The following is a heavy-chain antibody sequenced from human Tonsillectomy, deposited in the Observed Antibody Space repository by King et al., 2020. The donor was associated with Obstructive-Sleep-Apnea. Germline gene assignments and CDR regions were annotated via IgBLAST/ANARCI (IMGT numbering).Heavy chain of an antibody. Sequence: QLVQSGGGLVQPGGSLRLSCAASGFTFSTYDMHWVRQVTGKGLEWVSTIDTAGDPYYPGSVKGRFTISRDNAKNSLYLQMNSLRAGDTAVYFCARGLTVAGYYYYAMDVWGQGTTVTVSS. J-gene: IGHJ6*02. CDR3: ARGLTVAGYYYYAMDV. CDR1: GFTFSTYD. CDR2: IDTAGDP. D-gene: IGHD6-19*01. V-gene: IGHV3-13*05.